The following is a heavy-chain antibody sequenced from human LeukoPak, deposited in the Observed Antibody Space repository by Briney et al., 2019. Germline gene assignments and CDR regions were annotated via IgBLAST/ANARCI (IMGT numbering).Heavy chain of an antibody. J-gene: IGHJ4*02. D-gene: IGHD6-19*01. CDR3: ARGGGWYNY. Sequence: GGSLRLSCAASGFTFSSYAMNWVRQAPGKGLEWVSYISSSTNYIYYADLVKGRFTISRDDAKNSLYLQMNSLRAEDTAVYYCARGGGWYNYWGQGTLVTVSS. CDR1: GFTFSSYA. V-gene: IGHV3-21*01. CDR2: ISSSTNYI.